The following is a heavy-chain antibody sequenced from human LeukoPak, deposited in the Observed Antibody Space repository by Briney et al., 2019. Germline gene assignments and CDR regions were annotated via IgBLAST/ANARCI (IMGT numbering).Heavy chain of an antibody. D-gene: IGHD3-10*01. CDR3: AKVSGFYFDY. CDR2: IRYDRSNQ. Sequence: GGSLRLSCAASGFTFINYGMHWVRQAPGKGLEWVAFIRYDRSNQYYADSVKGRFTISRDNSKNMVYLQMNSLRAEDTAAYYCAKVSGFYFDYWGQGTLVTVSS. V-gene: IGHV3-30*02. CDR1: GFTFINYG. J-gene: IGHJ4*02.